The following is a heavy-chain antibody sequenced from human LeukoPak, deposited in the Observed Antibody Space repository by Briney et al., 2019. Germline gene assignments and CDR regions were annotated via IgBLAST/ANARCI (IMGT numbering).Heavy chain of an antibody. CDR3: AKALRGSGSPTGDY. D-gene: IGHD3-10*01. V-gene: IGHV3-23*01. CDR1: GFTLSSYA. CDR2: ISGSGGST. Sequence: GGSLRLSCAASGFTLSSYAMSWVRQAPGKGLEWVSAISGSGGSTYYADSVKGRFTISRDNSKNTLYLQMNSLRAEDTAVYYCAKALRGSGSPTGDYWGQGTLVTVSS. J-gene: IGHJ4*02.